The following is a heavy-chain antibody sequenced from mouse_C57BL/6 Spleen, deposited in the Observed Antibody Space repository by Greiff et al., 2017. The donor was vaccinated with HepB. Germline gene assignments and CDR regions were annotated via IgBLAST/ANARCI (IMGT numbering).Heavy chain of an antibody. J-gene: IGHJ2*01. CDR3: ARSRQLGREDYFDY. Sequence: QVTLKVCGPELVKPGASVKISCKASGYAFSSSWMNWVKQRPGKGLEWIGRIYPGDGDTNYNGKFKGKATLTADKSSSTAYMQLSSLTSEDSAVYFCARSRQLGREDYFDYWGQGTTLTVSS. CDR2: IYPGDGDT. V-gene: IGHV1-82*01. D-gene: IGHD4-1*02. CDR1: GYAFSSSW.